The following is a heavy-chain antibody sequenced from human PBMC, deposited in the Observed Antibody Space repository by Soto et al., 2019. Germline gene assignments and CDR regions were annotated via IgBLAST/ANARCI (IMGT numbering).Heavy chain of an antibody. J-gene: IGHJ4*02. CDR2: ISGSGGST. D-gene: IGHD3-10*01. CDR1: GFTFSSYA. V-gene: IGHV3-23*01. Sequence: EVQLLESGGGLVQLGGSLRLSCAASGFTFSSYAMSWVRQAPGKGLEWVSAISGSGGSTYYADSVKGRFTISRDNSKTTRDLQMNSLRAEDTAVYYCAKSDRFGELYGWGQGTLVTVSS. CDR3: AKSDRFGELYG.